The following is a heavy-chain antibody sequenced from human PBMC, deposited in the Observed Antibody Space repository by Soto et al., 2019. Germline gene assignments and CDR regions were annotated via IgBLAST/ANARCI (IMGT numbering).Heavy chain of an antibody. D-gene: IGHD5-18*01. CDR3: ARASVDTAMVGRYFDY. J-gene: IGHJ4*02. V-gene: IGHV1-69*12. Sequence: QVQLVQSGAEVKKPGSSVKVSCKASGGTFSSYAISWVRQAPGQGLEWMGGIIPIFGTANYAQKFQGRVNISGGESHRTGHMEPSNLRFEGTAVYYCARASVDTAMVGRYFDYWGQGTLVTVSS. CDR1: GGTFSSYA. CDR2: IIPIFGTA.